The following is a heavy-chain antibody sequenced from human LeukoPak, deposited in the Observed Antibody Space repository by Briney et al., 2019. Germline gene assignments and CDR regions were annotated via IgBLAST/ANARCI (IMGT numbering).Heavy chain of an antibody. Sequence: GGSLRLSCVASGFTFNTYWMSWVRQAPGRGLEWVANINQDGSEKYYVDSLKGRFTISRDNAKNSVYLEMNGLRAEDTAVYYCARPFNTYSEPFDPWGQGTLVTVSS. CDR3: ARPFNTYSEPFDP. J-gene: IGHJ5*02. D-gene: IGHD3-3*01. V-gene: IGHV3-7*03. CDR2: INQDGSEK. CDR1: GFTFNTYW.